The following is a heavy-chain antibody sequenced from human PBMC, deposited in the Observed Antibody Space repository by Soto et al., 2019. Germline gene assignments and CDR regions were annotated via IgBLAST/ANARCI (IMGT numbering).Heavy chain of an antibody. J-gene: IGHJ6*02. CDR2: IIPIFGTA. CDR3: ARARRGYSGYESYYYYGMDV. V-gene: IGHV1-69*12. Sequence: QVQLVQSGAEVKKPGSSVKVSCKASGGTFSSYAISWVRQAPGQGLEWMGGIIPIFGTANYAQKFQGSVTITADESTSTAYMELSSLRSEDTAVYYCARARRGYSGYESYYYYGMDVWGQGTTVTVSS. D-gene: IGHD5-12*01. CDR1: GGTFSSYA.